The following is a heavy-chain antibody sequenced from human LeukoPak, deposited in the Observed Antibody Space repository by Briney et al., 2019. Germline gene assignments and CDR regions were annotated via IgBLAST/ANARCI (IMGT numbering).Heavy chain of an antibody. CDR3: ARATSSAWYYFDY. Sequence: PGGSLRLSCAASGFTFSDYAMHWVRQVPGKGLEWVSLISWNGDSIYYADSVRGRFTISRDNSKNSLYLQMNSLRAEDTALYYCARATSSAWYYFDYWGQGTLVTASS. CDR1: GFTFSDYA. CDR2: ISWNGDSI. V-gene: IGHV3-43D*03. J-gene: IGHJ4*02. D-gene: IGHD6-19*01.